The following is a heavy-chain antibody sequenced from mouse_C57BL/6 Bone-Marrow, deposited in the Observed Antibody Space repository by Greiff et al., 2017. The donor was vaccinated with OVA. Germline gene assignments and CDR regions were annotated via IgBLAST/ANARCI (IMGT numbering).Heavy chain of an antibody. J-gene: IGHJ3*01. CDR2: IYPGSGST. V-gene: IGHV1-55*01. D-gene: IGHD2-4*01. CDR3: ARRAVYYDYVPWFAY. Sequence: VQLQQSGAELVKPGASVKMSCKASGYTFTSYWITWVKQRPGQGLEWIGDIYPGSGSTNYNEKFKSKATLTVDTSSSTAYMQLSSLTSEDSAVYYCARRAVYYDYVPWFAYWGQGTLVTVSA. CDR1: GYTFTSYW.